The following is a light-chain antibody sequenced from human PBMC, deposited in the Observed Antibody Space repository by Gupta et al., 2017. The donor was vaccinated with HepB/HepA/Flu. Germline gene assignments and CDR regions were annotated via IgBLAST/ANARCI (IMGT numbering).Light chain of an antibody. CDR2: ANN. CDR1: SSNMGTPYD. V-gene: IGLV1-40*01. Sequence: SVLTQPPSVSGAPGQRVTISCPASSSNMGTPYDVSWYQQLPGTAPKLLIYANNNRPSGVPDRFSGSKSVTSASLAITGLQAEDEADYYCQSYDNSLHAWVFGGGTKLTVL. CDR3: QSYDNSLHAWV. J-gene: IGLJ2*01.